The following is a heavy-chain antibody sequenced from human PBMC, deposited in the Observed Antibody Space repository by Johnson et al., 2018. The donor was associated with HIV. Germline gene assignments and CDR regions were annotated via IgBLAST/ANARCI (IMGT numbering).Heavy chain of an antibody. D-gene: IGHD3-10*01. CDR3: AKDISAGRFGGDAFDI. CDR2: TGTVGDI. V-gene: IGHV3-13*01. J-gene: IGHJ3*02. CDR1: GFTFRSYD. Sequence: VQLVESGGGLVQPGGSLRLSCAASGFTFRSYDMFWVSQPTGKGLEWVSGTGTVGDIYYPDSVKGRFIISRENAKNSLYLQMNSLRAGDTAVYYCAKDISAGRFGGDAFDIWGQGTIVTVSS.